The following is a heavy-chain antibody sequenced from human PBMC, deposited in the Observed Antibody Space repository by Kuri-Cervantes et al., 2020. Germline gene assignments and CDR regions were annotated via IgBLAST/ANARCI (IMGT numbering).Heavy chain of an antibody. CDR1: GFTFSDYY. V-gene: IGHV3-11*01. CDR2: ISSSGSTI. CDR3: AREGYYSDSRTYHPHTIDY. J-gene: IGHJ4*02. Sequence: GESLKISCAASGFTFSDYYMSWIRQAPGKGLEWVSYISSSGSTIYYADSVKGRFTISRDNAKNSLYLQMDSLRAEDTAVYYCAREGYYSDSRTYHPHTIDYWGQGTLVTVSS. D-gene: IGHD3-22*01.